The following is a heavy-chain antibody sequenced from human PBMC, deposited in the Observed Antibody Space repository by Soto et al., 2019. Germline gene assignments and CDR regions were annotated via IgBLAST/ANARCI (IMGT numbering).Heavy chain of an antibody. D-gene: IGHD6-13*01. J-gene: IGHJ6*03. Sequence: QVQLVQSGAEVKKPGASVKVSCKASGYTFTSYGISWVRQAPGQGLEWMGWISAYNGNTNYAQKLQGRVTMTTDTYTSTAYMELRSLRSDDTAVYYCARCIAAAGYLALYYYYYYMDVWGKGTTVTVSS. CDR1: GYTFTSYG. CDR2: ISAYNGNT. V-gene: IGHV1-18*01. CDR3: ARCIAAAGYLALYYYYYYMDV.